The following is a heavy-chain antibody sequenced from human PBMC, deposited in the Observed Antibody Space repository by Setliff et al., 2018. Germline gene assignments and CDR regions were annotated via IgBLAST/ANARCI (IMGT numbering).Heavy chain of an antibody. CDR1: GYTFTSYG. Sequence: ASVKVSCKASGYTFTSYGINWVRQAPGQGLEWMGWISAYARKFQGRVTMTTDTPTNTAYMELRSLRSDDTAVYYCAKDRVEVVVAAPQARFDPWGQGTLVTVSS. V-gene: IGHV1-18*01. J-gene: IGHJ5*02. CDR3: AKDRVEVVVAAPQARFDP. CDR2: ISA. D-gene: IGHD2-15*01.